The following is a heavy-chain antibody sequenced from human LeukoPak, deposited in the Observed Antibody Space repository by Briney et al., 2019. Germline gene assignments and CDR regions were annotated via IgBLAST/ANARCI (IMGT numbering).Heavy chain of an antibody. V-gene: IGHV3-48*04. J-gene: IGHJ4*02. D-gene: IGHD1-1*01. CDR1: GFSFSTYS. CDR2: IVGSSSNI. Sequence: GGSLRLSCAASGFSFSTYSMNWVRQAPGKGLEWVSYIVGSSSNIYYADSVKGRFTISRDNAKNSLYLQMNSLRAEDTAVYYCATDSPETAAFDYWGQGTLVTVSS. CDR3: ATDSPETAAFDY.